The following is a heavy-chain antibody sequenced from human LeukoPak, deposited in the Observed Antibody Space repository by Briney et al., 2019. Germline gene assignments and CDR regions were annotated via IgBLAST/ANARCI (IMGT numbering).Heavy chain of an antibody. Sequence: GGSLRLSCAASGFTFSSHWMHWVRQAPGKGLVWVSRINSDGSRTNYADSVKGRFTISRDNSKNTLYLQMNSLRAEDTAVYYCAKDRPCRYCSSTSWPYIDYWGQGTLVTVSS. CDR1: GFTFSSHW. D-gene: IGHD2-2*01. J-gene: IGHJ4*02. CDR2: INSDGSRT. CDR3: AKDRPCRYCSSTSWPYIDY. V-gene: IGHV3-74*01.